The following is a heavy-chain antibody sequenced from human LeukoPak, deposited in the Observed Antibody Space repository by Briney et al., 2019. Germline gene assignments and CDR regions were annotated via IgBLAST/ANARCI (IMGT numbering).Heavy chain of an antibody. J-gene: IGHJ4*02. CDR2: ISSRGSTI. V-gene: IGHV3-11*01. CDR3: TMQTRIAAAYY. Sequence: GGSLRLSCAASGFTFSDYYMSWIRQAPGKGLEWLSYISSRGSTIYYTDSVKGRFTISRDNAKSSLYLQMNSLRAEDTAVYYCTMQTRIAAAYYWGQGTLVTVSS. CDR1: GFTFSDYY. D-gene: IGHD6-13*01.